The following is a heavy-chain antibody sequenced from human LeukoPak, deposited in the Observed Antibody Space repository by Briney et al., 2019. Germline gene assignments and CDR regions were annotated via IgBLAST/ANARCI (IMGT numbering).Heavy chain of an antibody. CDR2: INWNGGST. J-gene: IGHJ3*02. V-gene: IGHV3-20*04. Sequence: PGGSLRLSCAASGFTFDDYTMSWVRQAPGKGLEWVSGINWNGGSTGYADSVKGRFTISRDNAKNSLYLQMNSLRAEDTALYYCARDMFIWVVTADAFDIWGQGTMVTVSS. D-gene: IGHD2-21*02. CDR3: ARDMFIWVVTADAFDI. CDR1: GFTFDDYT.